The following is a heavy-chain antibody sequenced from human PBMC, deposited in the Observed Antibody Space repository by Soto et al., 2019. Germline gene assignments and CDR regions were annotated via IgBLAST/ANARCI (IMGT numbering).Heavy chain of an antibody. CDR1: GFTFSSYA. V-gene: IGHV3-30-3*01. Sequence: QVQLVESGGGVVQPGRSLRLSCATSGFTFSSYAMNWVHQAPGKGLEWVAVISYDGSNKYYADSVKGRFTISRDNSKNTLYLQMNSLRGEDTAVYYCARDRGSRNAEYFQHWGQGTLVPVSS. CDR2: ISYDGSNK. J-gene: IGHJ1*01. D-gene: IGHD3-16*01. CDR3: ARDRGSRNAEYFQH.